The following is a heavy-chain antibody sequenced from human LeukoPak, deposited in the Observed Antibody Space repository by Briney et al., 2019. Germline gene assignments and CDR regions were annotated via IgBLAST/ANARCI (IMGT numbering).Heavy chain of an antibody. CDR3: AKGGVAFDY. J-gene: IGHJ4*02. Sequence: SLRLSCAASGFIFDDYGMHWVRQAPGKGLEWVLGINWNSGSIDYADSVKGRFTISRDNSKNTLYLQMNSLRAEDTAVYYCAKGGVAFDYWGQGTLVTVSS. V-gene: IGHV3-9*01. CDR2: INWNSGSI. D-gene: IGHD3-3*01. CDR1: GFIFDDYG.